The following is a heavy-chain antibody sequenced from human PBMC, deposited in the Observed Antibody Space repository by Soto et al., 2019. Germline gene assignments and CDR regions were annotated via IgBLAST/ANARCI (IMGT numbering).Heavy chain of an antibody. CDR2: IYHSGST. CDR1: GGSISSSNW. CDR3: ARVPDDGDYRFDY. Sequence: HVQLQESGPGLVKPSGTLSLTCAVSGGSISSSNWWSWVRQPPGKGLEWIGEIYHSGSTNYNPSLMSRVTMSVDKSKNQFSLKLSSVTAADTAVYYCARVPDDGDYRFDYWGQGPLVTVSS. D-gene: IGHD4-17*01. J-gene: IGHJ4*02. V-gene: IGHV4-4*02.